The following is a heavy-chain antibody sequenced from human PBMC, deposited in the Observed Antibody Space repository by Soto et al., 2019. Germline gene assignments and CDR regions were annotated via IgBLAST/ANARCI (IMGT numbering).Heavy chain of an antibody. Sequence: SETLSLTCTVSGGSISSYYWSWIRQPPGKGLEWIGYIYYSGSTNYNHSLKSRVTISVDTSKNQFSLKLSSVTAADTAVYYCSRTTVRDYYYYYGMDVWGQGTTVTVSS. CDR3: SRTTVRDYYYYYGMDV. CDR2: IYYSGST. V-gene: IGHV4-59*01. CDR1: GGSISSYY. D-gene: IGHD4-17*01. J-gene: IGHJ6*02.